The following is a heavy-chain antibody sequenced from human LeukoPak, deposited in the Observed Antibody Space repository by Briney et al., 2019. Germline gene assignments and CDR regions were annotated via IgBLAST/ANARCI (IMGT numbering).Heavy chain of an antibody. CDR1: GFTFSDYY. V-gene: IGHV3-11*01. D-gene: IGHD2-21*02. CDR2: ISSSGSTI. CDR3: AKRPSYCGGDCYSDTFDY. Sequence: GGSLRLSCAASGFTFSDYYMSWIRQAPGKGLEWVSYISSSGSTIYYADSVKGRFTISRDNAKNSLYLQMNSLRAEDTAVYYCAKRPSYCGGDCYSDTFDYWGQGTLVTVSS. J-gene: IGHJ4*02.